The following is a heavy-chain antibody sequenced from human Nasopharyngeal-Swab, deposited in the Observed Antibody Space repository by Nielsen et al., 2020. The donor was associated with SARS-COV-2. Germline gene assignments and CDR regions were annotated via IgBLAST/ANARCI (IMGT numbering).Heavy chain of an antibody. CDR3: ARHGVAEGY. D-gene: IGHD3-3*01. CDR1: GYIFTSYD. J-gene: IGHJ4*02. CDR2: IGAYNGNT. V-gene: IGHV1-18*01. Sequence: ASVKVSCQASGYIFTSYDISWVRQARGQGLEWMGWIGAYNGNTNYAQKFQDRVTMTTDTSTSTVYMELRSLRSDDTAVYYCARHGVAEGYWGQGTLVTVSS.